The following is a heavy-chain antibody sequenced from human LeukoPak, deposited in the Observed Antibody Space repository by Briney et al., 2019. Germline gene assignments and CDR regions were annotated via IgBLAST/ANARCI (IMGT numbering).Heavy chain of an antibody. CDR1: GGSISSYY. Sequence: SETLSLTCTVSGGSISSYYWSWIRQPAGKGLEWIGRIYTSGSTNYNPSLKSRVTMSVDTSKNQFSLKLSSVTAADTAVYYSASMGVPAALYYYYYMDVWGKGTTVTVAS. V-gene: IGHV4-4*07. CDR2: IYTSGST. D-gene: IGHD2-2*01. CDR3: ASMGVPAALYYYYYMDV. J-gene: IGHJ6*03.